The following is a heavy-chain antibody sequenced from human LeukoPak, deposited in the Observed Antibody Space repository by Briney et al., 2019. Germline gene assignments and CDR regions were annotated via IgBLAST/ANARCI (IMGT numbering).Heavy chain of an antibody. CDR2: VSYSGST. Sequence: SQTLSLTCTLSGGSITSGRYYWTWIRQHPQRGLEWIGYVSYSGSTNYNSSLKSRLTISADTSKNQFYLRLTSVTAADTAVYYCARDPRGDITGTTFDRWGQGTLVTVSS. D-gene: IGHD1-20*01. J-gene: IGHJ5*02. CDR3: ARDPRGDITGTTFDR. V-gene: IGHV4-31*03. CDR1: GGSITSGRYY.